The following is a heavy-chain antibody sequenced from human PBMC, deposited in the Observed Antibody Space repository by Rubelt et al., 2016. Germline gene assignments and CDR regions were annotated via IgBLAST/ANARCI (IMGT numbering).Heavy chain of an antibody. CDR3: AHTGYFDSSGYRLFDY. V-gene: IGHV2-5*01. Sequence: QITLKESGPTLVKPTQTLTLTCTFSGFSLSTSGVGVGWIRQPPGKALEWLALIYWSDDERYSPSLKSRLTITKDTSKSQVVLTVTNLDPVDTATYYCAHTGYFDSSGYRLFDYWGQGTLVTVSS. J-gene: IGHJ4*02. CDR2: IYWSDDE. CDR1: GFSLSTSGVG. D-gene: IGHD3-22*01.